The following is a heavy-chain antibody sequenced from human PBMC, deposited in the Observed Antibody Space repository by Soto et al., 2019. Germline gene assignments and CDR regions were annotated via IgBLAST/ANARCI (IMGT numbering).Heavy chain of an antibody. D-gene: IGHD3-22*01. Sequence: SETLSLTCAVSGGSISSGGYSWSWIRQPPGKGLEWIGYIYHSGSTYYNPSLKSRVTISVDRSKNQFSLKLSSVTAADTAVYYCARGAVLLPNYYDSSGYLAYWGQGTLVTVSS. J-gene: IGHJ4*02. CDR2: IYHSGST. CDR3: ARGAVLLPNYYDSSGYLAY. CDR1: GGSISSGGYS. V-gene: IGHV4-30-2*01.